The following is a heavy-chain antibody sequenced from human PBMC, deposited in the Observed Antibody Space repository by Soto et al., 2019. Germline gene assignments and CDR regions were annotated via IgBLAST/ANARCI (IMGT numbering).Heavy chain of an antibody. CDR3: ARDLYSSSWYEENWFDP. V-gene: IGHV4-59*01. CDR1: GGSISSYY. CDR2: IYYSGST. J-gene: IGHJ5*02. D-gene: IGHD6-13*01. Sequence: SETLSLTCSVSGGSISSYYWSWIRQPPGKGLEWIGYIYYSGSTNHNPSLKSRVTISVDTSKNQFSLKLSSVTAADTAVYYCARDLYSSSWYEENWFDPWRQGTLVTVSS.